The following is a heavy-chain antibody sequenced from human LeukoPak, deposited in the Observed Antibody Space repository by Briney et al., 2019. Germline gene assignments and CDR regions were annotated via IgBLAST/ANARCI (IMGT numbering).Heavy chain of an antibody. CDR1: GFTFSSYW. D-gene: IGHD1-1*01. J-gene: IGHJ2*01. CDR3: ASNLSTSSYWYFDL. V-gene: IGHV3-7*05. Sequence: GGSLRLSCAASGFTFSSYWMSWVRQAPGKGLEWVANIKQDGSEKYYVDSVKGRFTISRDNSKNTLFLQMNSLRAEDTAVYYCASNLSTSSYWYFDLWGRGTLVTVSS. CDR2: IKQDGSEK.